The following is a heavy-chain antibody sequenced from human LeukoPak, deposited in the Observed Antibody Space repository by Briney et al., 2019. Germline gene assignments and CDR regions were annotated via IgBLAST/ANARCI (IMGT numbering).Heavy chain of an antibody. CDR2: INPNSGGT. CDR3: AREWQLERHVDY. Sequence: ASVKVSCKASGYTFTGYYMHWVRQAPGQGLEWMGWINPNSGGTNYAQKFQGRVTMTRDTSVSTAYMELSRLRSDDTAVYYCAREWQLERHVDYWGQGTLVNVSS. CDR1: GYTFTGYY. D-gene: IGHD1-1*01. V-gene: IGHV1-2*02. J-gene: IGHJ4*02.